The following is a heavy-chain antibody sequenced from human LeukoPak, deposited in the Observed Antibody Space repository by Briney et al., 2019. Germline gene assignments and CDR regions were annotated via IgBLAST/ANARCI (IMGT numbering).Heavy chain of an antibody. V-gene: IGHV3-23*01. Sequence: GGSLRLSCAASGFTFSNYAMNWVRQAPGKGLEWVSGISGSGGSTYYADSVKGRFTISRDNSKNPLYLQMNSLRAEDTAVYYCAKDSSTTYYYDSSGYYDAFDIWGQGTMVTVSS. CDR3: AKDSSTTYYYDSSGYYDAFDI. CDR2: ISGSGGST. J-gene: IGHJ3*02. D-gene: IGHD3-22*01. CDR1: GFTFSNYA.